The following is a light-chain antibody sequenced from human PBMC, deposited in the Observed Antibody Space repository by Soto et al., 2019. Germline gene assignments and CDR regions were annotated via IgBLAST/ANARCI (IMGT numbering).Light chain of an antibody. V-gene: IGKV3-11*01. J-gene: IGKJ4*01. CDR3: QQRSDWPST. CDR2: DAS. Sequence: EIVLTQSPVTLSLSPGERATLSCRASQRVGSYFPWYQQKPGQAPRLLIYDASNRATGIPARFSGSGSGTDFTLTISSLEPEDFAVYYCQQRSDWPSTFGGGTKVEIK. CDR1: QRVGSY.